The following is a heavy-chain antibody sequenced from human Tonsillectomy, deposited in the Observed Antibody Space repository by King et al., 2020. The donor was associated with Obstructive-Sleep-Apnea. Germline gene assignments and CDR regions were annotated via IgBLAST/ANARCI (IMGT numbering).Heavy chain of an antibody. CDR3: ARGRTTVTTSDAFDI. CDR1: GYTFTAYY. Sequence: QLVQSGAEVKKPGASVKVSCKASGYTFTAYYMHWVRQAPGQGLEWMGWIHPNSGATKYAQKFQGRVTLTRDTSIRTGYMEVSRLRSDDTAVYYCARGRTTVTTSDAFDIWGQGTLVTVSS. CDR2: IHPNSGAT. J-gene: IGHJ3*02. D-gene: IGHD4-17*01. V-gene: IGHV1-2*02.